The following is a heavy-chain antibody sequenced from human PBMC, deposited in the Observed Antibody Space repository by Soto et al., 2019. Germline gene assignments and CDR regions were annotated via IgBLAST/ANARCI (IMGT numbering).Heavy chain of an antibody. D-gene: IGHD3-22*01. V-gene: IGHV4-30-2*02. J-gene: IGHJ4*02. CDR1: GGSISRGGYS. Sequence: PSETLSLTCAVSGGSISRGGYSWRRIRQPPGKGLEWIGYIYHSGSTYYNPSLKSRVTISVDRSKNQFSLKLNSVTAADTAVYYCARMNYYDTSGYPFDYWGQGMMVTSPQ. CDR3: ARMNYYDTSGYPFDY. CDR2: IYHSGST.